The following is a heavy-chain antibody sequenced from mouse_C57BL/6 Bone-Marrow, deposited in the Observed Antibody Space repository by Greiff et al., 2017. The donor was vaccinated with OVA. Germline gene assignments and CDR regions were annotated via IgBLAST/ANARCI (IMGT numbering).Heavy chain of an antibody. CDR2: IYPGDGDT. CDR3: ARELGGFAY. CDR1: GYAFSSSW. D-gene: IGHD3-1*01. V-gene: IGHV1-82*01. Sequence: QVQLQQSGPELVKPGASVKISCKASGYAFSSSWMNWVKQRPGKGLEWIGRIYPGDGDTNYNGKFKGKATLTADKSSSTAYMQLSSLTSEDSAVYFCARELGGFAYWGQGTLVTVSA. J-gene: IGHJ3*01.